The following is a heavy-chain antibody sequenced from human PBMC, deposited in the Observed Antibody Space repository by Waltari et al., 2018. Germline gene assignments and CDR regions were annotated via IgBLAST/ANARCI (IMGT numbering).Heavy chain of an antibody. V-gene: IGHV2-26*01. Sequence: QVTLKESGPVLVKPTETLTLTCTVSGFSLSTARMGVSWIRQPPGKALEWLAHIFSTDEKSYSTTRKSRLTNSRDNSKNTLYLQRNSLRAEDTAVYYCASLGGGHDYGDYWRVYGMDVWGQGTTFTVSS. D-gene: IGHD4-17*01. CDR2: IFSTDEK. J-gene: IGHJ6*02. CDR1: GFSLSTARMG. CDR3: ASLGGGHDYGDYWRVYGMDV.